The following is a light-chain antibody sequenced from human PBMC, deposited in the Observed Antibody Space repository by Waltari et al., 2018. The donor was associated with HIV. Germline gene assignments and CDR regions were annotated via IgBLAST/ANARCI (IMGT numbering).Light chain of an antibody. Sequence: QSALTQPASVSGSPGQSITISCTGSSSDVGRYNFVSWYQQHPGKAPKLMIFDVSKRPSGVSNRFSGSKSGSTASLTISGLQAEDEADYYCSSYTTSATWVFGGGTTLTVL. CDR2: DVS. CDR1: SSDVGRYNF. V-gene: IGLV2-14*01. CDR3: SSYTTSATWV. J-gene: IGLJ3*02.